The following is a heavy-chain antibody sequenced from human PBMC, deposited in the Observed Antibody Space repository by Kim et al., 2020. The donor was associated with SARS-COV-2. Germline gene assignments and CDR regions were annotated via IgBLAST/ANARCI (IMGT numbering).Heavy chain of an antibody. V-gene: IGHV4-31*03. Sequence: SETLSLTCTVSGGSISSGGYYWSWIRQHPGKGLEWIGYIYYSGSTYYNPSLKSRVTISVDTSKNQFSLKLSSVTAADTAVYYCASAIKPRGYSPPAGFDYWGQGTLVTVSS. CDR2: IYYSGST. D-gene: IGHD5-18*01. CDR3: ASAIKPRGYSPPAGFDY. J-gene: IGHJ4*02. CDR1: GGSISSGGYY.